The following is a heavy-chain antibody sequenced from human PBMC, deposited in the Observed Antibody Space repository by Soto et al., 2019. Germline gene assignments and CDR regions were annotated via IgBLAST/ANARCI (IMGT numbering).Heavy chain of an antibody. D-gene: IGHD6-6*01. CDR1: GGSFNSFY. CDR2: INHSGRT. V-gene: IGHV4-34*02. CDR3: AREYSSSYYFDY. Sequence: QVQLQQWGAGLLKPSGTLSLTCAVYGGSFNSFYWSWIRQAPGKGLEWIGEINHSGRTNYNPSLKSRVTILVDPSKNQFSLNLTSVTAAYTAVYYCAREYSSSYYFDYWGQGTLVTVSS. J-gene: IGHJ4*02.